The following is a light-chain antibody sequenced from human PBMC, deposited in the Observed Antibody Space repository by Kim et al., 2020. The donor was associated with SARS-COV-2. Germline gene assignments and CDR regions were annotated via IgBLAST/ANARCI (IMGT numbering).Light chain of an antibody. V-gene: IGKV1-39*01. CDR3: QQSYSTLPYT. J-gene: IGKJ2*01. CDR1: QSISSY. CDR2: AAS. Sequence: ASVGDTVTITCRASQSISSYLNWYQQKPGKAPKLLIYAASSLQSGVPSRFSGSGSGTDFTLTISSLQPEDFATYYCQQSYSTLPYTFGQGTKLEI.